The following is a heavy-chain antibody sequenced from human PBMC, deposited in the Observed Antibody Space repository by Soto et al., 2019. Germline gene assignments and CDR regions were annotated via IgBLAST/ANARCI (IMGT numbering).Heavy chain of an antibody. J-gene: IGHJ1*01. CDR1: GFTFGRNW. Sequence: GGSLRLSCAVSGFTFGRNWMSWVRQTPGKGLEWVANINEDGSEKYYVDSVKGRFTISRDNAKNALYLQMNSLRAEDTAIYYCARELVVGPAEYFQHWGQGTQVTVSS. CDR2: INEDGSEK. D-gene: IGHD2-15*01. CDR3: ARELVVGPAEYFQH. V-gene: IGHV3-7*01.